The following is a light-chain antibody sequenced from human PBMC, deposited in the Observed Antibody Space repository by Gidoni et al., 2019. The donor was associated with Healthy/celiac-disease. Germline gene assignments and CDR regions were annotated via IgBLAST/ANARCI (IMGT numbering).Light chain of an antibody. CDR2: GAS. Sequence: EIVLTQAPGTLSLPPGERATRSCRASQSVSSSYLAWYQQKPGQAPKLLIYGASSRATGIPDRFSGSGSGTDFTLTISRLEPEDFAVYYCQQYGSSPLITFGQGTRLEIK. V-gene: IGKV3-20*01. CDR3: QQYGSSPLIT. J-gene: IGKJ5*01. CDR1: QSVSSSY.